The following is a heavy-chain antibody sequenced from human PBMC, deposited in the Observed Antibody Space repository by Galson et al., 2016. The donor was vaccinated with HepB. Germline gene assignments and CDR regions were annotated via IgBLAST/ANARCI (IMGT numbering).Heavy chain of an antibody. D-gene: IGHD3-16*02. J-gene: IGHJ6*02. CDR2: ISSDGSNK. Sequence: SLRLSCAASRFTFSTYAMHWVRQAPGKGLEWVAVISSDGSNKYYADSVKGRFTISRDSSKNTLSLQMNSLRAEDAAIYYCARDINDYVWGSYRPTANFYGMDVWGQGTTDTVSS. V-gene: IGHV3-30-3*01. CDR1: RFTFSTYA. CDR3: ARDINDYVWGSYRPTANFYGMDV.